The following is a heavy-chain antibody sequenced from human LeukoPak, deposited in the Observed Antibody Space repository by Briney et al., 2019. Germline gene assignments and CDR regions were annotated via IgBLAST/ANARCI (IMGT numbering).Heavy chain of an antibody. CDR1: GFSFSSYN. V-gene: IGHV3-21*01. CDR2: ISCSSRYI. Sequence: GGSLRLSCAASGFSFSSYNMNWVRQAPGKGLEWVSSISCSSRYIYYADSVKGRFTISRDNTKNSLYLQMNSLRAEDTAVYYCARELGYCTSTSCFERADPWGQGTLVTVSS. CDR3: ARELGYCTSTSCFERADP. J-gene: IGHJ5*02. D-gene: IGHD2-2*01.